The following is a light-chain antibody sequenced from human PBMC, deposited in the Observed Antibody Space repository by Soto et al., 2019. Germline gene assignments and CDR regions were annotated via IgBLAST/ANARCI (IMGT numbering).Light chain of an antibody. CDR2: AAS. V-gene: IGKV1D-16*01. CDR1: QGISSW. Sequence: DIQMTQSPSSLSASVGDRVTITCRASQGISSWLDWYQQKPGKAPKLLIYAASSLESGVPSRFSGSGSGTDFTLTISSLQPEDIATYYCQQYDSYPWTFGQGTKVDIK. CDR3: QQYDSYPWT. J-gene: IGKJ1*01.